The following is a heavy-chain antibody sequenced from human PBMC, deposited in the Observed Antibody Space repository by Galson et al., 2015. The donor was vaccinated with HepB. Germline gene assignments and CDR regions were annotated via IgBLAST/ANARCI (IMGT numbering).Heavy chain of an antibody. Sequence: SLRLSCAASGFTFSSYAVHWVRQAPGKGLEWVAVISYDGSNEYYADSVKGRFTISRDSAKSTMYLQMNSLRVVDTGLYYCARAASGYSSSWYYFDSWGQGTLVTVSS. V-gene: IGHV3-30-3*01. CDR3: ARAASGYSSSWYYFDS. J-gene: IGHJ4*02. CDR1: GFTFSSYA. CDR2: ISYDGSNE. D-gene: IGHD6-13*01.